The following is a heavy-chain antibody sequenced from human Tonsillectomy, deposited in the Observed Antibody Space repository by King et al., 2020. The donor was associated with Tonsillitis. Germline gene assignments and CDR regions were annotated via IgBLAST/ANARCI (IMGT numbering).Heavy chain of an antibody. CDR3: ARYVSGSFDY. D-gene: IGHD1-26*01. CDR1: GGSISRSDQY. J-gene: IGHJ4*02. CDR2: IYYSETI. Sequence: QLQESGPGVVKASETLSLTCTVSGGSISRSDQYWAWIRQPPGKGLEWIGYIYYSETIFYNPSLKSRITISGGASENRFSLKLSSVTAADTAVYFCARYVSGSFDYWGQGALVTVSS. V-gene: IGHV4-39*01.